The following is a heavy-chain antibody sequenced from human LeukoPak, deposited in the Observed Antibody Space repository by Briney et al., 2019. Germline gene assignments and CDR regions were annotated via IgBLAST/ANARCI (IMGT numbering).Heavy chain of an antibody. D-gene: IGHD3-22*01. J-gene: IGHJ4*02. CDR2: IYYSGST. CDR3: ARARRGIYYDSSGYYFDY. Sequence: SETLSLTRTVSGGSISSYYWSWIRQPPGKGLEWIGYIYYSGSTNYNPSLKSRVTISVDTSKNQSSLKLSPVTAADTAVYYCARARRGIYYDSSGYYFDYWGQGTLVTVSS. CDR1: GGSISSYY. V-gene: IGHV4-59*01.